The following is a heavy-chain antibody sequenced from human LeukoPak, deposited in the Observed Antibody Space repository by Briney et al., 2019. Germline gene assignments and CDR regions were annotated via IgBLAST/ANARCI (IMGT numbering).Heavy chain of an antibody. CDR3: AKDPSPAVADAFDI. CDR1: GFTVSSNY. J-gene: IGHJ3*02. CDR2: IYSGGST. D-gene: IGHD2-15*01. V-gene: IGHV3-53*01. Sequence: GGSLRLSCVVSGFTVSSNYMSWVRQAPGKGLEWVSVIYSGGSTYYADSVKGRFTISRDNSKNTLYLQMNSLRAGDTAVYYCAKDPSPAVADAFDIWGQGTMVTVSS.